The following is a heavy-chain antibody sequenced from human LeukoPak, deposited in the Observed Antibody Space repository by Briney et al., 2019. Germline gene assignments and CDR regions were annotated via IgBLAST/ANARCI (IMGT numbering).Heavy chain of an antibody. V-gene: IGHV3-7*05. CDR2: INPDDSER. Sequence: PGGSLRLSCAASGFTFNNAWMSWVRQAPGKGLEWVANINPDDSERYYVDSVKGRFTISRDNAKNSLYLQINSLRAEDTAVYYCARVGKPYGMDVWGQGTTVIVSS. CDR1: GFTFNNAW. CDR3: ARVGKPYGMDV. J-gene: IGHJ6*02.